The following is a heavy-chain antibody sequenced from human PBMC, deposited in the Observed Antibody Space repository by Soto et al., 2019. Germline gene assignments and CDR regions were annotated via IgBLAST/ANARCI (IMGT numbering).Heavy chain of an antibody. D-gene: IGHD3-3*01. CDR3: ATDPPYYDFWSGYLN. Sequence: ASVKVSCKVSGYTLTELSMHWVRQAPGKGLEWMGGFDPEDGETIYAQKFQGRVTMTEDTSTDTAYMELSSLRSEDTAVYYCATDPPYYDFWSGYLNWGLGTLVTVSS. J-gene: IGHJ4*02. V-gene: IGHV1-24*01. CDR2: FDPEDGET. CDR1: GYTLTELS.